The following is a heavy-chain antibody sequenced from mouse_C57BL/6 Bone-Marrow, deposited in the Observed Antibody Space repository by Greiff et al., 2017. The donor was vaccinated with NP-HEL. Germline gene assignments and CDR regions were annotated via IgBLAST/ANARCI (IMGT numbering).Heavy chain of an antibody. V-gene: IGHV1-61*01. CDR3: ARGAGVAY. CDR1: GYTFTSYW. J-gene: IGHJ3*01. D-gene: IGHD3-3*01. CDR2: IYPSDSET. Sequence: VQLQQSGAELVRPGSSVKLSCKASGYTFTSYWMDWVTQRPGQGLEWIGNIYPSDSETHYNQKFKDQATLTVDKSSNTAYMQLSSLASEDSAVYYGARGAGVAYWGQGTLVTVSA.